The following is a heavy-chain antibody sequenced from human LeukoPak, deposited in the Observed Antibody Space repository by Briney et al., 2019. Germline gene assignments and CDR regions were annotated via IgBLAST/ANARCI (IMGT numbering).Heavy chain of an antibody. CDR2: IYYSGST. D-gene: IGHD5-24*01. J-gene: IGHJ4*02. V-gene: IGHV4-59*12. CDR3: ARGRRRDGYNVDY. Sequence: SETLSLTCTVSGGSIGTYYWSWIRQPPGKGLEWIGYIYYSGSTNYNPSLKSRVTISVDTSKNQFSLKLSSVTAADTAVYYCARGRRRDGYNVDYWGQGTLVTVSS. CDR1: GGSIGTYY.